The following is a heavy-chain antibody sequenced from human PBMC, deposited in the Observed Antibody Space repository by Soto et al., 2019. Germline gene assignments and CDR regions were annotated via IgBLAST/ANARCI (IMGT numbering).Heavy chain of an antibody. J-gene: IGHJ4*02. CDR1: GFSLTTNGEG. CDR3: AHKSDGYNFFDY. Sequence: QITLKQSGPTLVKPTQNLTLTCTFSGFSLTTNGEGVGWIRQPPGKALEWLALVYWDDDKRYSPSLKRRLTISRDTSKKQVVLTMTNMDPVDTGTYFCAHKSDGYNFFDYWGQGTLVTVSS. V-gene: IGHV2-5*02. CDR2: VYWDDDK. D-gene: IGHD5-12*01.